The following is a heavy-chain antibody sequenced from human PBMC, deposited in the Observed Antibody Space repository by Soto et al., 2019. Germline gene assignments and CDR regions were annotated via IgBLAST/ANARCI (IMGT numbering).Heavy chain of an antibody. Sequence: QVQLQESGPGLVKPSGTLSLTCAVSGGSISSSNCWSWVHQPPGKGLEWIWEIYHSGITNYNPSLKSRVTISVDKSKNQFSLKLSSVTAADTAVYYCARDRCSGGSCYSGREWRYFDYWGQGTLVTVSS. V-gene: IGHV4-4*02. J-gene: IGHJ4*02. D-gene: IGHD2-15*01. CDR2: IYHSGIT. CDR1: GGSISSSNC. CDR3: ARDRCSGGSCYSGREWRYFDY.